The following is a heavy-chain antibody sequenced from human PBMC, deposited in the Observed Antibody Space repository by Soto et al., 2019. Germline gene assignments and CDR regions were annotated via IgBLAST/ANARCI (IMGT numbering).Heavy chain of an antibody. CDR3: ARAMVNSGWYHENFRYFDY. J-gene: IGHJ4*02. V-gene: IGHV3-30-3*01. D-gene: IGHD6-19*01. CDR2: ISYDGSNK. CDR1: GFTFSSYA. Sequence: PGGSLRLSCAASGFTFSSYAMHWVRQAPGKGLEWVAVISYDGSNKYYADSVKGRFTISRDNSKNTLYLQMNSLRAEDTAVYYSARAMVNSGWYHENFRYFDYWGQGTLVTVSS.